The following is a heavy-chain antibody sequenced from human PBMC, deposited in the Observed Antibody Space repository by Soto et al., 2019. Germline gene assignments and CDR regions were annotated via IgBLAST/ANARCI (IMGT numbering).Heavy chain of an antibody. CDR2: ISYDGSNK. CDR3: ARDRATRAFDI. J-gene: IGHJ3*02. V-gene: IGHV3-30-3*01. Sequence: QVQLVESGGGVVQPGRSLRLSCAASGFTFSSYAMHWVRQAPGKGLEWVAVISYDGSNKYYADSVKGRFTISRDNSKNTLYLQMNSLRAEDTAVYYCARDRATRAFDIWGQGTMVTVSS. CDR1: GFTFSSYA.